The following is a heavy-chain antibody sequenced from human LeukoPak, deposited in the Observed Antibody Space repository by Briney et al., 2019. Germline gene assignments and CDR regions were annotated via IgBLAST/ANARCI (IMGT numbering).Heavy chain of an antibody. V-gene: IGHV4-61*02. CDR1: GGSISSGSYY. D-gene: IGHD1-14*01. CDR3: ASSGFGIRTDDY. J-gene: IGHJ4*02. CDR2: IYTSGST. Sequence: QVQLQESGPGLVKPSETLSLTCTVSGGSISSGSYYWSWIRPPAGKGLEWIGRIYTSGSTNYNPSLKSRVTISVDTSKNQFSLKLSSVTAADTAVYYCASSGFGIRTDDYWGQGTLVTVSS.